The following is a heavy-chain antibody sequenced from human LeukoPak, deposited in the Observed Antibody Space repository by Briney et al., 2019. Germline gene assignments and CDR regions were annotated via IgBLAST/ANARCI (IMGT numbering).Heavy chain of an antibody. V-gene: IGHV1-69*13. J-gene: IGHJ4*02. D-gene: IGHD5/OR15-5a*01. CDR1: GYTFTGYY. CDR2: IIPIFGTA. CDR3: ASLEGIPDSVY. Sequence: GASVKVSCKASGYTFTGYYMHWVRQAPGQGLEWMGGIIPIFGTANYAQKFQGRVTITADESTSTAYMELSSLRSEDTAVYYCASLEGIPDSVYWGQGTLVTVSS.